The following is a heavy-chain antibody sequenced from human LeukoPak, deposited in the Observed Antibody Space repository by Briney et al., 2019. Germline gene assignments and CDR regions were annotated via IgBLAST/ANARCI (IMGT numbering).Heavy chain of an antibody. CDR1: GFTVSSNY. CDR2: IYSGGST. Sequence: GGSLRLSCAASGFTVSSNYMSWVRQAPGKGLEWVSVIYSGGSTYYADSVKGRFTISRDNAKNSLYLQMNSLRAEDTAVYYCARGAGLGVPPGDAFDIWGQGTMVTVSS. CDR3: ARGAGLGVPPGDAFDI. D-gene: IGHD6-13*01. V-gene: IGHV3-66*01. J-gene: IGHJ3*02.